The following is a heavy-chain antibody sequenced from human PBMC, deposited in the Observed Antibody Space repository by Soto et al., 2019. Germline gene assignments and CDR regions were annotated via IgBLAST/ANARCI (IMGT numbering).Heavy chain of an antibody. CDR1: GGSISSGGYY. CDR3: AKDRYYDSSGHPDNWFDP. J-gene: IGHJ5*02. Sequence: SETLSLTCTVSGGSISSGGYYWSWIRQHPGKGLEWIAYIYYSGSTYYNPSLRSRVTISLDTSKNQFSLKLSSVTAADTAVYYCAKDRYYDSSGHPDNWFDPWGQGTLVTVSS. CDR2: IYYSGST. V-gene: IGHV4-31*03. D-gene: IGHD3-22*01.